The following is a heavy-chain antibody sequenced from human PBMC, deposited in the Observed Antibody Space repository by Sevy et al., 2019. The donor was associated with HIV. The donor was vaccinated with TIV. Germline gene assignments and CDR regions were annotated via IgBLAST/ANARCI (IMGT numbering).Heavy chain of an antibody. CDR1: GGSISSYY. CDR2: IYYSGST. CDR3: ARDSSSWYGQNYYYYMDV. J-gene: IGHJ6*03. V-gene: IGHV4-59*01. Sequence: ETLSLTCTVSGGSISSYYWSWIRQPPGKGLEWIGYIYYSGSTNYNPSLKSRVTISVDTSKNQFSLKLSSVTAADTAVYYCARDSSSWYGQNYYYYMDVWGKGTTVTVSS. D-gene: IGHD6-13*01.